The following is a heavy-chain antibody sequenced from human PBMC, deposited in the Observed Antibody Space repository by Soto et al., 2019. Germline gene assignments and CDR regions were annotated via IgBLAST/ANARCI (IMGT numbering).Heavy chain of an antibody. CDR3: ARAECSSPDCLTAYYSYGLDV. V-gene: IGHV3-48*04. CDR2: INTAGSTK. D-gene: IGHD3-9*01. CDR1: GFTFSNYN. Sequence: GGSLRLSCAASGFTFSNYNMNWVRQAPGKGLEWVSYINTAGSTKYYAESVKGRFTISRDNARNSLFLQMNSLRAEDTAVYYCARAECSSPDCLTAYYSYGLDVWGQGSTVTVSS. J-gene: IGHJ6*02.